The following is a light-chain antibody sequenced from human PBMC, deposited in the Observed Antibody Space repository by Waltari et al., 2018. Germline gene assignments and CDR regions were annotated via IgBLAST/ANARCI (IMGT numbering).Light chain of an antibody. CDR1: QDISSF. V-gene: IGKV1-NL1*01. CDR2: TAS. CDR3: QQYDDLPWT. J-gene: IGKJ1*01. Sequence: DIQMTQSPSSLSASVGDKVTITCQASQDISSFLAWYQQKPGKGPKPLIYTASRLETGVPSRFRGDGSGTNYTLTVSSLQAEDLATYSCQQYDDLPWTFGQGTKVEI.